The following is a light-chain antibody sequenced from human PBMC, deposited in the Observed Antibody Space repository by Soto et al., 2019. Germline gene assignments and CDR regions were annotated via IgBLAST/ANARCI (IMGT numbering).Light chain of an antibody. Sequence: EIVMTQSPATLSVSPGERVTLSCRASQSVGTNLAWYQQTRGQAPRLLIYGASTRATGVPARFSGSGSGTEFTLTISNLQSEDFAVYHCQQYDKWPRTFGQGTKVDIK. CDR3: QQYDKWPRT. V-gene: IGKV3-15*01. J-gene: IGKJ1*01. CDR2: GAS. CDR1: QSVGTN.